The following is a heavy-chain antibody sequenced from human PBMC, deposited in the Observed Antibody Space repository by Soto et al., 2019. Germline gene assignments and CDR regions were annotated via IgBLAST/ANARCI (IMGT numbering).Heavy chain of an antibody. CDR3: ARVGDKFYGLDY. Sequence: DVQVVESGGGLVRPGGSLRISCAASGFIFSNHEMNWIRQAPGKGLEWVAYISSGGKTTYYADSLKGRFTISRDNGKNSLSLEMNRLRAEDTAMYYCARVGDKFYGLDYWGQGTRVIVSS. CDR2: ISSGGKTT. CDR1: GFIFSNHE. D-gene: IGHD2-21*02. V-gene: IGHV3-48*03. J-gene: IGHJ4*02.